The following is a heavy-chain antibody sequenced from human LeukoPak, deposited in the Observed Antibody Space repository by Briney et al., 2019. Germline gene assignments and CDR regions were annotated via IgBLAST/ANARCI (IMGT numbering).Heavy chain of an antibody. CDR3: ARVMGATSSVFDY. CDR1: GGSISSYY. J-gene: IGHJ4*02. D-gene: IGHD1-26*01. Sequence: SETLSLTCTVSGGSISSYYWSWNRQPPGKGLEWIGYIYYSGGTNYNPSLKSRVTISVDTSKNQFSLKLSSVTAADTAVYYCARVMGATSSVFDYWGQGIQVTVSS. V-gene: IGHV4-59*01. CDR2: IYYSGGT.